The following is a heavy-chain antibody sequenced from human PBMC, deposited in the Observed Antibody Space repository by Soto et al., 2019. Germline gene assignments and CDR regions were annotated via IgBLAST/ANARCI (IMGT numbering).Heavy chain of an antibody. CDR1: GFTFSSYS. J-gene: IGHJ4*02. D-gene: IGHD5-12*01. V-gene: IGHV3-48*01. CDR3: ARGLGYSGYEY. Sequence: GGSLRLSCAASGFTFSSYSMNWVRQAPGKGLEWVSYISSSSSTIYYADSVKGRFTISRDNAKNSLYLQMNSLRAEDTAVYYCARGLGYSGYEYWGQGTLVTVSS. CDR2: ISSSSSTI.